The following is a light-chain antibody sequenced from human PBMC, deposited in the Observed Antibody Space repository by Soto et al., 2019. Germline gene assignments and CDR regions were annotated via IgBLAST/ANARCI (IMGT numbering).Light chain of an antibody. V-gene: IGKV1-39*01. J-gene: IGKJ3*01. CDR2: AAT. Sequence: DIQMTQSPSSLSAPVGDRVTITCRASQSIGSYLNWFQQKPGKAPKLLIYAATSLQSGVPSRFSGSGSGTDFTLTISSLQPQDFATYYCQESYSVPFFSFGPGTKVNIK. CDR1: QSIGSY. CDR3: QESYSVPFFS.